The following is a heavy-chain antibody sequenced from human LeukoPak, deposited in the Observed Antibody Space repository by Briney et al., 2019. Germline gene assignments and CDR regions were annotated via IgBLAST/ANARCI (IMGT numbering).Heavy chain of an antibody. V-gene: IGHV5-51*01. J-gene: IGHJ6*02. CDR1: GSSFTSYW. D-gene: IGHD3-10*01. CDR2: IYPADSDT. Sequence: NRGESLKISCQGSGSSFTSYWIGWVRQLPGKGLEWMGIIYPADSDTSYSPSFQGQVTISADKSFSTAYLQWSSLKASDTAMYYCARLPSMLRGVQYGMDVWGQGTTVTVSS. CDR3: ARLPSMLRGVQYGMDV.